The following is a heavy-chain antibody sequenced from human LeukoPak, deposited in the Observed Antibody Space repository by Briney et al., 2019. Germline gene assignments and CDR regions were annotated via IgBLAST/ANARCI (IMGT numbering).Heavy chain of an antibody. CDR2: IYYSGST. J-gene: IGHJ4*02. D-gene: IGHD3-10*01. V-gene: IGHV4-30-4*08. CDR1: GGSISSGDYY. Sequence: PSETLSLTCTVSGGSISSGDYYWSWIRQPPGKGLEWIGYIYYSGSTNYNPSLKSRVTISVDTSKNQFSLKLSAVTAADTAVYYCARAGSNYYFEFDYWGQGTLVTVSS. CDR3: ARAGSNYYFEFDY.